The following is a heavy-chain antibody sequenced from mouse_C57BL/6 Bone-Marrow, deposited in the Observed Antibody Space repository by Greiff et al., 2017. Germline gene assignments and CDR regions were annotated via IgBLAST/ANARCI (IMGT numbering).Heavy chain of an antibody. Sequence: QVQLQQPGAELVMPGASVKLSCKASGYTFTSYWMHWVKQRPGQGLEWIGEIDPSDSYTNYNQKFKGKSTLTVDKSSSTAYMQLSSLTSEDSAGYYCARATTYFDYWGQGTTLTVSS. J-gene: IGHJ2*01. CDR3: ARATTYFDY. CDR1: GYTFTSYW. CDR2: IDPSDSYT. D-gene: IGHD1-1*01. V-gene: IGHV1-69*01.